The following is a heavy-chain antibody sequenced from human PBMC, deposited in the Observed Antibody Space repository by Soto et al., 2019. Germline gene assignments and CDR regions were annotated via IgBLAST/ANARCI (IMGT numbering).Heavy chain of an antibody. CDR1: GYTLTELS. V-gene: IGHV1-24*01. J-gene: IGHJ4*02. D-gene: IGHD5-18*01. CDR3: ATFVNTIQLWSRVFDY. Sequence: GASVKVSCKVSGYTLTELSMHWVRQAPGKGLEWMGGFDPEDGGTIYAQKFQGRVAMTEDTSTDTAYMELSSLRSEDTAVYYCATFVNTIQLWSRVFDYWGQGTLVTVSS. CDR2: FDPEDGGT.